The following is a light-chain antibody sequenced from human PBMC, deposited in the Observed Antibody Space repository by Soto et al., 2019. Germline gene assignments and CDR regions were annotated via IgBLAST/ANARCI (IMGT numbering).Light chain of an antibody. V-gene: IGKV3-15*01. CDR2: GAS. Sequence: EIVMTQSPATLSVSPGERATLSCRASRNINRKLAWYQQKPGQAPRLLISGASTRATGIPARFSGSGSVTEFTMTISGLQSEDFAVYYCQQYYDCPPLIFGGGTEVEIK. J-gene: IGKJ4*01. CDR3: QQYYDCPPLI. CDR1: RNINRK.